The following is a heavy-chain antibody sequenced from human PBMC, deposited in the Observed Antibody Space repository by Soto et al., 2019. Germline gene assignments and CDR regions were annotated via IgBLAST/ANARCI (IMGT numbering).Heavy chain of an antibody. D-gene: IGHD3-10*01. CDR1: GGTFSRYA. CDR3: ARDLDYYGSGSHYYYGMGV. CDR2: IVPIYGTR. Sequence: QVQLVQSGAEVKKPGSSVKVSCKASGGTFSRYACSWVRQAPGQGLEWMGGIVPIYGTRGFAQKFQGRLTITADEPTRTAYMELSSLRSEDTAVYYCARDLDYYGSGSHYYYGMGVWGQGTTVTVSS. V-gene: IGHV1-69*01. J-gene: IGHJ6*02.